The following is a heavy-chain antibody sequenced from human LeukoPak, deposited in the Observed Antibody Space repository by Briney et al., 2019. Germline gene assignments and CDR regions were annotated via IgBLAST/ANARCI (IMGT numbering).Heavy chain of an antibody. D-gene: IGHD7-27*01. V-gene: IGHV3-30*03. Sequence: PGGSLSLSCAVSGFTFSTYGMHWARQAPGKGREWVAVISHDGNNKYYVDSVKGRFTISRDNSKNTLYLQMNSLRAEDTAVYYCARDWGNWGYGGYFDHWGQGTLVTVSS. CDR1: GFTFSTYG. CDR3: ARDWGNWGYGGYFDH. CDR2: ISHDGNNK. J-gene: IGHJ4*02.